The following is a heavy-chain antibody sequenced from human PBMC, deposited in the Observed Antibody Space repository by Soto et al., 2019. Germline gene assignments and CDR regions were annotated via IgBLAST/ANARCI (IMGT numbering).Heavy chain of an antibody. CDR3: ARGNDYYGMDV. CDR1: GDSVSSNSSA. CDR2: TYYRSKWYN. Sequence: SQTLALPCAISGDSVSSNSSACNLIRQSPSRGLEWLGRTYYRSKWYNDYAISVKSRITINPDTSKNQFSLQLNSVTPEDTAVYYCARGNDYYGMDVWGQGTTVTVSS. J-gene: IGHJ6*02. D-gene: IGHD1-1*01. V-gene: IGHV6-1*01.